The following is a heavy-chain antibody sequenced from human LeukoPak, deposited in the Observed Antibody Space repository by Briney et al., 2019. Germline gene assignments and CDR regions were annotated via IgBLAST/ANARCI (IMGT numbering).Heavy chain of an antibody. J-gene: IGHJ4*02. D-gene: IGHD4-23*01. V-gene: IGHV1-2*02. CDR1: GYTFTGYY. CDR2: INPNSGGT. CDR3: ARDGKGLMTFDY. Sequence: ASVKVSCKASGYTFTGYYMHWVRQAPGQGLEWMGWINPNSGGTNYAQKFQGRVTMTRDTSISTAYMELSRLRSDDAAVYYCARDGKGLMTFDYWGQGTLVTVSS.